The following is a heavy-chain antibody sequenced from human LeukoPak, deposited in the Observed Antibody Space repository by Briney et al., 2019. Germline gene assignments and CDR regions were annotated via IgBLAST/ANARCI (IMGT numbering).Heavy chain of an antibody. J-gene: IGHJ4*02. Sequence: GGSLRLSCAASGFTFSNAWMSWVRQAPGKGLEWVGRIKSKTDGGTTDYAAPVKGRFTISRDDSKNTLYLEMNSLKTEDTAVYYCTTDRVSSAGRVYWGQGTLVTVSS. V-gene: IGHV3-15*01. CDR2: IKSKTDGGTT. CDR1: GFTFSNAW. D-gene: IGHD6-19*01. CDR3: TTDRVSSAGRVY.